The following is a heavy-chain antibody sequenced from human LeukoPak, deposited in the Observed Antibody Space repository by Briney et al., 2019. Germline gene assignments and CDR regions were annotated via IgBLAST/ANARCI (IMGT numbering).Heavy chain of an antibody. V-gene: IGHV4-4*07. Sequence: SETLSLTCTVSGGSISSYFWSWIRQPAGKGLEWIGRIYASGSTYQNPSLRSRVTMSVDTSKNQFSLKLSSVIAADTAVYYCARAGAVVDNWFDPWGQGTLVTVSS. CDR1: GGSISSYF. J-gene: IGHJ5*02. CDR2: IYASGST. D-gene: IGHD2-15*01. CDR3: ARAGAVVDNWFDP.